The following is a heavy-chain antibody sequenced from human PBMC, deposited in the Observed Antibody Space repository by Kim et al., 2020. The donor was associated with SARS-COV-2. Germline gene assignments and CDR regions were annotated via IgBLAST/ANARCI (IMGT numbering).Heavy chain of an antibody. CDR3: AREMGSSSWYGGNWFDP. CDR2: ISSSGSTI. V-gene: IGHV3-48*03. CDR1: GFTFSSYE. J-gene: IGHJ5*02. Sequence: GGSLRLSCAASGFTFSSYEMNWVRQAPGKGLEWVSYISSSGSTIYYADSVKGRFTISRDNAKNSLYLQMNSLRAEDTAVYYCAREMGSSSWYGGNWFDPWGQGTLVTVSS. D-gene: IGHD6-13*01.